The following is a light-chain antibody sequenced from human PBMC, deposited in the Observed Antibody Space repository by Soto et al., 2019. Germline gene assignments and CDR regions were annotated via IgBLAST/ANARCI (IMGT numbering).Light chain of an antibody. CDR3: HQSYSTPLFA. CDR1: QSISSY. J-gene: IGKJ3*01. Sequence: DIQMTPSPSSLSASVGDRVTITCRASQSISSYLNWYQQKPGKAPKLLIYAASSLQSGVPSRFSGSGSGTDFTLTISSLQPEDFATYYCHQSYSTPLFAFGPGTKVDI. V-gene: IGKV1-39*01. CDR2: AAS.